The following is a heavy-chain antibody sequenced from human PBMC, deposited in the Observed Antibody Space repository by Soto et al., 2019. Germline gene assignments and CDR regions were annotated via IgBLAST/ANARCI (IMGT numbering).Heavy chain of an antibody. Sequence: PGGSLRLSCAASGYTFSDYYLSWIRQAPGKGLEWISYIDTSSTKIYYADSVRGRFTISRDNGKNSLFLEMNNLRVEDTAVYFCASHYDLWTGYLSPVDYWGRGTLVTAPQ. V-gene: IGHV3-11*01. J-gene: IGHJ4*02. CDR2: IDTSSTKI. CDR1: GYTFSDYY. D-gene: IGHD3-3*01. CDR3: ASHYDLWTGYLSPVDY.